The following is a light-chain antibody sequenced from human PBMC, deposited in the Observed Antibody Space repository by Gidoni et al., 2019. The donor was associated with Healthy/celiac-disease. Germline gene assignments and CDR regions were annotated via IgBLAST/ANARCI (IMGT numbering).Light chain of an antibody. Sequence: EIVMTQSPATLSVSPGERATLSCRASQSVSSNLAWYQQKPGQAPRLLIYGASRATGIPARFSGSGSGTEFTLTISSLQSEDFAVYHCQQYNNWPPGTFGQGTKVEIK. CDR1: QSVSSN. CDR2: GAS. J-gene: IGKJ1*01. V-gene: IGKV3-15*01. CDR3: QQYNNWPPGT.